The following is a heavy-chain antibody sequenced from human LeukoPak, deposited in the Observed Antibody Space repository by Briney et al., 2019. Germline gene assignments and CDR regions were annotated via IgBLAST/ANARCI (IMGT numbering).Heavy chain of an antibody. V-gene: IGHV1-2*02. CDR3: AREWLVHYDSSGHDIGDY. D-gene: IGHD3-22*01. Sequence: ASVKVSGKASGYTYTGYYMHWVRQAPGQGLEWMGWINPNSGGTNYAQKFQGRATMTRDTSISTAYMELSRLRSDDTAVYYCAREWLVHYDSSGHDIGDYWGQGTLVTVCS. J-gene: IGHJ4*02. CDR2: INPNSGGT. CDR1: GYTYTGYY.